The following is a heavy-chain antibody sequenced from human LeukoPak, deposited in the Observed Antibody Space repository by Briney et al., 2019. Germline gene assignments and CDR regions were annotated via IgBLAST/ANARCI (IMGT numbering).Heavy chain of an antibody. D-gene: IGHD3-10*01. CDR1: GYTFTDYY. Sequence: ASVKISCKVSGYTFTDYYMHWVQQAPGKGLEWMGLVDPEDGETIYAEKLQGRVTITADTSTDTAYMELSSLRSEDTAVYYCGTIGGGSGSLPQNWFDPWGQGTLVTVSS. CDR3: GTIGGGSGSLPQNWFDP. CDR2: VDPEDGET. V-gene: IGHV1-69-2*01. J-gene: IGHJ5*02.